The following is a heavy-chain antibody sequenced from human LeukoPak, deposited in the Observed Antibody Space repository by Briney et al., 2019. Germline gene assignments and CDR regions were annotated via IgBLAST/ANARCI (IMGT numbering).Heavy chain of an antibody. V-gene: IGHV3-23*01. J-gene: IGHJ6*02. CDR3: AKDHSSAWYGMDV. CDR2: ISGNAGRT. D-gene: IGHD6-19*01. Sequence: GGSLRLSCAASGFTFNNYAMNWVRQAPGKGLEWVSAISGNAGRTYYADSAKGRFTIPRDHSNNTLCLQMNNLRAEDTAIYYCAKDHSSAWYGMDVWGQGTTVTVSS. CDR1: GFTFNNYA.